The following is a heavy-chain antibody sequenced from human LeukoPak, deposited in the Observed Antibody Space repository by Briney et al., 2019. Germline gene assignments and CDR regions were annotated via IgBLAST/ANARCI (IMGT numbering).Heavy chain of an antibody. D-gene: IGHD6-19*01. CDR1: GYTFTSYA. V-gene: IGHV1-3*01. CDR3: ARDLRPDSSGWYGPGDY. CDR2: INAGNGNT. Sequence: ASVKVSCKASGYTFTSYAMHWVRQAPGQRLEWVGWINAGNGNTKYSQKFQGRVTITRDTSASTAYMELSSLRSEDTAVYYCARDLRPDSSGWYGPGDYWGQGTLVTVSS. J-gene: IGHJ4*02.